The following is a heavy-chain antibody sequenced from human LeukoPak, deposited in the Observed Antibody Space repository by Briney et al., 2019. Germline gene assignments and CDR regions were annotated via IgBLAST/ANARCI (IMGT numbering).Heavy chain of an antibody. Sequence: SVKVSCKASGGTFSSYAISWVRQAPGQGLEWMGRIIPILGIANYAQKFQGRVTITADKSTSTAYMELRSLRSDDTAVYYCARAEGHYGPYYLDYWGQGTLVTVSS. CDR2: IIPILGIA. CDR1: GGTFSSYA. CDR3: ARAEGHYGPYYLDY. J-gene: IGHJ4*02. V-gene: IGHV1-69*04. D-gene: IGHD4-17*01.